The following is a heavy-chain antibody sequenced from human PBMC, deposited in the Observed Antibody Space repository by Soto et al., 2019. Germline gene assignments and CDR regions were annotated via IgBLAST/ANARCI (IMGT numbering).Heavy chain of an antibody. V-gene: IGHV4-4*02. CDR2: IYHSGSA. J-gene: IGHJ6*02. Sequence: SETLSLTCAVSGGSISSSNWWSWVRQPPGKGLEWIGEIYHSGSANYNPSLKSRATISVDKSKNQFSLKLSSVTAADTAVYYCAATCTNGVCDYYYYGMDVWGQGTTVTVSS. CDR3: AATCTNGVCDYYYYGMDV. CDR1: GGSISSSNW. D-gene: IGHD2-8*01.